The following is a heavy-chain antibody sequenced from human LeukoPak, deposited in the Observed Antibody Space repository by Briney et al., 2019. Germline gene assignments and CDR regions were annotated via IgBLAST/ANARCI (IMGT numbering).Heavy chain of an antibody. V-gene: IGHV3-21*01. D-gene: IGHD6-13*01. CDR1: GFTFSSYS. CDR2: ISSSSSYI. CDR3: ARGACGEQQLPSDY. J-gene: IGHJ4*02. Sequence: PGGSLRLSCADSGFTFSSYSVNWVRQAPGKGLEWVSSISSSSSYIYYADSVKGRFTISRDNAKNSLYLQMNSLRAEDTAVYYCARGACGEQQLPSDYWGQGTLVTVSS.